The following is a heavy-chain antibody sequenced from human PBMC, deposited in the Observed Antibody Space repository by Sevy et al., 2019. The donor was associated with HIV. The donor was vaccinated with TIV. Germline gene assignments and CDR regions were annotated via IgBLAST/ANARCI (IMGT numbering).Heavy chain of an antibody. CDR1: GYTFTSYG. CDR2: ISAYNGNT. Sequence: ASVKVSSKASGYTFTSYGISWVRQAPGQGLEWMGWISAYNGNTNCAQKLQGRVTMTTDTSTSTDYMELRSLRSDDTAVYYCARVRSVDQYSSGANWFDPWGQGTLVTVSS. J-gene: IGHJ5*02. D-gene: IGHD6-19*01. CDR3: ARVRSVDQYSSGANWFDP. V-gene: IGHV1-18*01.